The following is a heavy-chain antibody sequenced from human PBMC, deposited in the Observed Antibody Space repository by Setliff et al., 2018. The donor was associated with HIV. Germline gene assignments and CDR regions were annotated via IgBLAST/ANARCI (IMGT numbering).Heavy chain of an antibody. CDR2: IYDSGVT. CDR3: TRRQWGTSGYYEFFQQ. V-gene: IGHV4-59*11. Sequence: TLSLTCSVSGATISRHFWSWIRQSPGKGLEWIGTIYDSGVTKYNPSLQTRVRVSVDTSKSHLSLSLTSVTPADTAVYYCTRRQWGTSGYYEFFQQWGQGSLVTVS. D-gene: IGHD3-3*01. J-gene: IGHJ1*01. CDR1: GATISRHF.